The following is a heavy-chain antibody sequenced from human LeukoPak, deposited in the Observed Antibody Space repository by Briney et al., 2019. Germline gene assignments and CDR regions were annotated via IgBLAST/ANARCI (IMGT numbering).Heavy chain of an antibody. D-gene: IGHD3-10*01. V-gene: IGHV1-18*01. CDR1: GYTFTSYG. Sequence: ASVKVSCKASGYTFTSYGISWVRQAPGQGLEWMGWISAYNGNTNYAQKLQGRVTMTTDTSTSTAYMELRSLRSDDTAVYYGARAPGVLLWFGELSPTDYWGQGTLVTVSS. CDR3: ARAPGVLLWFGELSPTDY. J-gene: IGHJ4*02. CDR2: ISAYNGNT.